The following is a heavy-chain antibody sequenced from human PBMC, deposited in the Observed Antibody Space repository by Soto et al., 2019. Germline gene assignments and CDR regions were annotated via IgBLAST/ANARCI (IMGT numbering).Heavy chain of an antibody. CDR2: IYYSGST. Sequence: SETLSLTCAVSGGSVSGGNYYWSWIRQPPGKGLEWIGYIYYSGSTNYNPSLKSRVTISVDTSKNQFSLRLSSVTAADTAVYYCARDSDFWSGYSPLDGMDVWGQGTTVTVSS. CDR3: ARDSDFWSGYSPLDGMDV. V-gene: IGHV4-61*01. CDR1: GGSVSGGNYY. J-gene: IGHJ6*02. D-gene: IGHD3-3*01.